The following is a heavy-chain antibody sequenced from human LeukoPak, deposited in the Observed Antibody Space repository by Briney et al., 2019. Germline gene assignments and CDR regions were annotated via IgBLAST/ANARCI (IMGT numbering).Heavy chain of an antibody. CDR3: ATPPNWFDP. J-gene: IGHJ5*02. CDR1: GFTFSSYS. Sequence: PGGSLRLSCAASGFTFSSYSMNWVRQAPGKGLEWVSYISSSSSTIYYADSVKGRFTISRDNAKNSLYLQMNSLRAEDTAVYYCATPPNWFDPWGQGTLVTVSS. V-gene: IGHV3-48*04. CDR2: ISSSSSTI.